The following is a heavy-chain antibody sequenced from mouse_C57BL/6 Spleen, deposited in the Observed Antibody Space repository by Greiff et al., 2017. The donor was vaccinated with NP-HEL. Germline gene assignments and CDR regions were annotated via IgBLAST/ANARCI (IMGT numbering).Heavy chain of an antibody. J-gene: IGHJ2*01. V-gene: IGHV5-17*01. Sequence: DVKLVESGGGLVKPGGSLKLSCAASGFTFSDYGMHWVRQAPEKGLEWVAYISSGCSTLYYADTVKDRFTISRDNAKNTLFLQMTSLRSEDTAMYYCARRAVAFDYWGQGTTLTVSS. CDR2: ISSGCSTL. CDR1: GFTFSDYG. CDR3: ARRAVAFDY.